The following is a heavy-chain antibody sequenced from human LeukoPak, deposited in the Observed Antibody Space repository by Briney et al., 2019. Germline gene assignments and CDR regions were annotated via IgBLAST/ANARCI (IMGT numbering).Heavy chain of an antibody. J-gene: IGHJ1*01. CDR2: IIAFIGKA. D-gene: IGHD6-13*01. V-gene: IGHV1-18*01. CDR3: ARCRGPGIPFQH. CDR1: GYTFTSYV. Sequence: GASVKVSCKASGYTFTSYVISWVRQAPGQGLEWMGWIIAFIGKANYAQKLQGRVTITPDTSTSTAYMELRSLRSAGTAAYYRARCRGPGIPFQHWCQGTLATVSS.